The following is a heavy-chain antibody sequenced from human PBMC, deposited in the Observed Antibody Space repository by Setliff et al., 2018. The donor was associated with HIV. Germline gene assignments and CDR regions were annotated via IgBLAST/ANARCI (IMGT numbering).Heavy chain of an antibody. CDR2: IYYSANT. J-gene: IGHJ4*02. Sequence: SETLSLTCTVSFDSITISNYFWGRIRQPPGRALEWIGGIYYSANTYYNPSLKSRLSMSIDTSKNQFSLKLGSVTAADTAGYYCGGVGTAMVRFFDYWGQGTLVTVSS. V-gene: IGHV4-39*03. D-gene: IGHD5-18*01. CDR3: GGVGTAMVRFFDY. CDR1: FDSITISNYF.